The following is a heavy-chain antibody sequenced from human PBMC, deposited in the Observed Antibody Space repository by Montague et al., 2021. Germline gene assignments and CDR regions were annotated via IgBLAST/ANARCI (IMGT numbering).Heavy chain of an antibody. J-gene: IGHJ4*02. Sequence: SLRLSCAASGFTFSASWMSWVRQASGKGLEWVAHIRDDGGATYHVDSVKGRFTISRDNAKNSLYLQMSSLRAEDTAVYYCARYTYYYCDYWGQGTLVTVSS. CDR3: ARYTYYYCDY. D-gene: IGHD1-26*01. CDR2: IRDDGGAT. V-gene: IGHV3-7*05. CDR1: GFTFSASW.